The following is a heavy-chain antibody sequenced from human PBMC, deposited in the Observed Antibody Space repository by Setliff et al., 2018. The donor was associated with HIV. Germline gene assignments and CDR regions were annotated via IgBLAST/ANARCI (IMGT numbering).Heavy chain of an antibody. J-gene: IGHJ5*02. CDR1: GGTFSSYV. D-gene: IGHD2-15*01. CDR2: IIPMYGVT. CDR3: ALPYCSGGNCWSSASLPPAGWFDP. V-gene: IGHV1-69*05. Sequence: SLKVSCKASGGTFSSYVISWVRQAPGQGPEWMGGIIPMYGVTNYAQKFQGRVTITTDESTSTAYMELSSLRSEDTAVYYCALPYCSGGNCWSSASLPPAGWFDPWGQGTLVTVSS.